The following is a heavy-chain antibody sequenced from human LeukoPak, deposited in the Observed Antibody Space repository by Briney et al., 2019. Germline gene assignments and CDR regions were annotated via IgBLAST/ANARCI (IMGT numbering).Heavy chain of an antibody. CDR2: IYSGGST. CDR1: GFTVSSNY. CDR3: ARERRSSWYYYGMDV. Sequence: GGSLRLSCAASGFTVSSNYMSWVRQAPGKGLEWVSVIYSGGSTYYADSVKGRFTISRDNSKNTLYLQMNSLRAEDTAVYYCARERRSSWYYYGMDVWGQGTTVTVSS. J-gene: IGHJ6*02. V-gene: IGHV3-66*01. D-gene: IGHD6-13*01.